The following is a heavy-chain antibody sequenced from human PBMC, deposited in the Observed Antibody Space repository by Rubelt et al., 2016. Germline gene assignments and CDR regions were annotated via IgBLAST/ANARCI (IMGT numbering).Heavy chain of an antibody. Sequence: SSYVLHWVRQAPGKGLEWVAVISSNGNIKYYADSVNGRFTISRDNSKNTLYLQMNSLRVEDTAVYYCARDRRYFDLWGRGTLVTVPS. CDR1: SSYV. CDR2: ISSNGNIK. V-gene: IGHV3-30*14. CDR3: ARDRRYFDL. J-gene: IGHJ2*01.